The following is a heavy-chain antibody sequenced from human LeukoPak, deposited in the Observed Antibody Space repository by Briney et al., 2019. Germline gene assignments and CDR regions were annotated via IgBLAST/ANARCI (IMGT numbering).Heavy chain of an antibody. J-gene: IGHJ6*03. CDR1: GGSFSGYY. CDR3: ARHVRAAAGTYYYYYMDV. V-gene: IGHV4-34*01. CDR2: INHSGST. D-gene: IGHD6-13*01. Sequence: SETLSLTCAVYGGSFSGYYWSWIRQPPGKGLEWIGEINHSGSTNYNPSLKSRVTILVDTSKNQFSLKLSSVTAADTAVYYCARHVRAAAGTYYYYYMDVWGKGTTVTVSS.